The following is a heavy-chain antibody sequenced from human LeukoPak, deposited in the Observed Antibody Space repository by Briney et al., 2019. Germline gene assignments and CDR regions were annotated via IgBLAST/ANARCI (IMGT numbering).Heavy chain of an antibody. J-gene: IGHJ6*03. CDR1: GFTFSSYW. CDR3: ARVALQLLTPLYYYYMDV. D-gene: IGHD2-2*01. Sequence: GGSLRLSCAVSGFTFSSYWMSWVRQAPGKGLEWVANIKQDGSEKYYVDSVKGRFTISRDNAKNSLYLQMNSLRAEDTAVYYCARVALQLLTPLYYYYMDVWGKGTTVTVSS. CDR2: IKQDGSEK. V-gene: IGHV3-7*03.